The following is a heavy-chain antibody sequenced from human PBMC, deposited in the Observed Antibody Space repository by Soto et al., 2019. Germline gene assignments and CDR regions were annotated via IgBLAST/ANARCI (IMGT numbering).Heavy chain of an antibody. V-gene: IGHV1-69*13. CDR1: GGTFSSYA. CDR3: ASLGYCSGGSCYSGWFDP. CDR2: IIPIFGTA. J-gene: IGHJ5*02. D-gene: IGHD2-15*01. Sequence: SSVKVSCKASGGTFSSYAISWVRQAPGQGLEWMGGIIPIFGTANYAQKFQGRVTITADESTSTPYMELSSLRSEDTAVYYCASLGYCSGGSCYSGWFDPWGQGTLVTVSS.